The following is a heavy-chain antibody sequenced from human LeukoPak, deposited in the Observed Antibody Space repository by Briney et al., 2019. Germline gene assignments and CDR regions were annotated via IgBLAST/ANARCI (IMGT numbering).Heavy chain of an antibody. J-gene: IGHJ4*02. Sequence: PSETLSLTCAVSGDSISYHNYYWDWIRQPPGKGLEWIGTVYYTGNTYYNPSLKSRVTISVDTSKNQFSLKLSSVTAADTAVYYCARVRYGYFDYWGQGTLVTVSS. CDR2: VYYTGNT. CDR1: GDSISYHNYY. V-gene: IGHV4-39*07. CDR3: ARVRYGYFDY. D-gene: IGHD3-9*01.